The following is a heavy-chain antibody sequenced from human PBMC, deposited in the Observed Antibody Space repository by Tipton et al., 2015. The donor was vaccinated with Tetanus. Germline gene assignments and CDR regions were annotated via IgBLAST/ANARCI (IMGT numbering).Heavy chain of an antibody. D-gene: IGHD3-22*01. CDR2: IDPNSGGT. V-gene: IGHV1-2*02. Sequence: QLVQSGAEVKKPGASVKVSCKASGYTFIGYYIYWVRQAPGQGLEWMGWIDPNSGGTNYAQKFQGRVTMTRDTSISTAYMELSSLRSDDTAVYYCARDRGDYIYYGMDVWGPGTTVTVS. J-gene: IGHJ6*02. CDR3: ARDRGDYIYYGMDV. CDR1: GYTFIGYY.